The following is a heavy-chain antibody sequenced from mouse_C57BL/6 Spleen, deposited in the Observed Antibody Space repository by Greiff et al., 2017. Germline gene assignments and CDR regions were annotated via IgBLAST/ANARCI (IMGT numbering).Heavy chain of an antibody. D-gene: IGHD1-1*01. CDR1: GYPFTSYW. CDR2: IYPGSGST. Sequence: QVQLQQPGAELVKPGASVKMSCKASGYPFTSYWITWVKQRPGQGLEWIGDIYPGSGSTNYNEKFKSKATLTVDTSSSTAYMQLSSLTSEDSAVYYCARRRVYYYGSLHYFDYWGQGTTRTVSS. CDR3: ARRRVYYYGSLHYFDY. V-gene: IGHV1-55*01. J-gene: IGHJ2*01.